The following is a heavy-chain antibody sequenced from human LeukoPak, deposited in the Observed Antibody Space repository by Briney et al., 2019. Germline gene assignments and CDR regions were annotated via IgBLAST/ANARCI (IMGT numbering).Heavy chain of an antibody. Sequence: GGSLRLSCAASGFTFSSYAMSWVRQAPGKGLEWVSAISGSGGSTYYADSVKGRFTISRDNSKNTLYLQMNSLRAEGTAVYYRAKVLLGGWYYFDYWGQGTLVTVSS. V-gene: IGHV3-23*01. J-gene: IGHJ4*02. D-gene: IGHD6-19*01. CDR1: GFTFSSYA. CDR2: ISGSGGST. CDR3: AKVLLGGWYYFDY.